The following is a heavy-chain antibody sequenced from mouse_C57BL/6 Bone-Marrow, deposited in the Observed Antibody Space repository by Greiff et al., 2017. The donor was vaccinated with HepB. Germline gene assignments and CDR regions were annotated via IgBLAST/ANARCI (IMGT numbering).Heavy chain of an antibody. J-gene: IGHJ3*01. CDR2: ISDGGSYT. CDR3: ANSSWFAY. V-gene: IGHV5-4*01. Sequence: EVQLVESGGGLVKPGGSLILSCAASGFTFSSYTMSWVRQTPEKRLEWVATISDGGSYTYYPDNVKGRFTISRDNAKNNLYLQMSHLKSEDTAMYYCANSSWFAYWGQGTLVTVSA. D-gene: IGHD2-12*01. CDR1: GFTFSSYT.